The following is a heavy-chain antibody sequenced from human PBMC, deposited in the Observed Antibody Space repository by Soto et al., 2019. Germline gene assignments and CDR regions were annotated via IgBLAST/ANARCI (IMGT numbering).Heavy chain of an antibody. CDR2: ISYDGSNK. Sequence: QVQLVESGGGVVQPGRSLRLSCAASGFTFSSYAMHWVRQAPDKGLEWVAVISYDGSNKYYADSVKGRFTISRDNSKNTLYMQMNRLRAEDTAVYYWARDRDYTRVWFGELTYWGQGTLVTVSS. D-gene: IGHD3-10*01. V-gene: IGHV3-30-3*01. J-gene: IGHJ4*02. CDR3: ARDRDYTRVWFGELTY. CDR1: GFTFSSYA.